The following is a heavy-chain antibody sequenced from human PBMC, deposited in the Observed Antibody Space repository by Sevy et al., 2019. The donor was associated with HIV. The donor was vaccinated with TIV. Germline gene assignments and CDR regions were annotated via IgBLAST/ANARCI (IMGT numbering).Heavy chain of an antibody. D-gene: IGHD5-12*01. CDR1: GGSISAYY. J-gene: IGHJ5*02. Sequence: SETLSLTCTVSGGSISAYYWSWIRQPPGKQLEYIGYIYYTGSTNYSPSLKSRVTISVDTSKNQFSLKLNSVTAADTAVYFCARAPPVRSGDDSLNWFDPWGQGTLVTVSS. CDR2: IYYTGST. CDR3: ARAPPVRSGDDSLNWFDP. V-gene: IGHV4-59*01.